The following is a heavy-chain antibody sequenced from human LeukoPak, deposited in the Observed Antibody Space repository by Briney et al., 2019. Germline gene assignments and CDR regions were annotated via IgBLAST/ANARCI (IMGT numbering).Heavy chain of an antibody. CDR2: IIPIHSIA. J-gene: IGHJ6*02. V-gene: IGHV1-69*04. CDR1: GGTFSSYA. D-gene: IGHD6-13*01. Sequence: ASVKVSCKASGGTFSSYAISWVRQAPGQGLEWMGRIIPIHSIANYAQKFQGRVTITADKSTSTAYMELSSLRSEDTAVYYCASQLEAAAAGRLRNYYYYGMDVWGQGTTVTVSS. CDR3: ASQLEAAAAGRLRNYYYYGMDV.